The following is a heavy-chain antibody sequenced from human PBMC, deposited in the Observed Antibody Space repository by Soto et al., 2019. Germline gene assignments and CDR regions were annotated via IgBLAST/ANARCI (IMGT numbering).Heavy chain of an antibody. CDR1: GGSISSSNW. Sequence: QVQLQESGPGLVKPSGTLSLTCAVSGGSISSSNWWSWVRQTPGKGLEWIGEIYHSGITNYNPSLSSQATISVDNSNDQLPLEWGSGPAAVSAVYCCARDKGTVSNFFYSGMDVCGQGTTVTVSS. V-gene: IGHV4-4*01. CDR3: ARDKGTVSNFFYSGMDV. J-gene: IGHJ6*02. CDR2: IYHSGIT.